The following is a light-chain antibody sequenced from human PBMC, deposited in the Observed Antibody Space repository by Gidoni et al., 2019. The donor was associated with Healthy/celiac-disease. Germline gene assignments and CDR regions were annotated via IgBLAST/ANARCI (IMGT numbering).Light chain of an antibody. J-gene: IGKJ3*01. CDR2: GAS. CDR1: QSVSSN. Sequence: EIVMPQSPATLSVSPGERATLSCRASQSVSSNLAWYQQKPGQAPRLLIYGASTRATGIPARFSGSGSGTEFTLTISSLQSEDFAVYYCQQYNNWPLFTCGPGTKVDIK. V-gene: IGKV3-15*01. CDR3: QQYNNWPLFT.